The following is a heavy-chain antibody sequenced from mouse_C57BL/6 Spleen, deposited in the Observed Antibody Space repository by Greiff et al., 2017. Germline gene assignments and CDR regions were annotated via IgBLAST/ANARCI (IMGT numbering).Heavy chain of an antibody. Sequence: EVKLMESRAELVKPGASVKLSCTASGFNIKDYYMHWVKQRTEQGLEWIGRIDPEDGETKSAPKFQGKATITEDTSCNTAYLQLSSLTSEDTAVYYCARGGYYWYFDVWGTGTTVTVSS. CDR1: GFNIKDYY. J-gene: IGHJ1*03. V-gene: IGHV14-2*01. CDR3: ARGGYYWYFDV. D-gene: IGHD1-1*02. CDR2: IDPEDGET.